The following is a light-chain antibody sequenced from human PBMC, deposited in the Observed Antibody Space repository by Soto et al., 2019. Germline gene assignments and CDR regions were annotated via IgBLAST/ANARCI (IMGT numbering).Light chain of an antibody. V-gene: IGKV3-20*01. CDR1: QTVNANF. Sequence: IVLTKSPVTVSLSPGERATLYCRSSQTVNANFLAWYQQKPGQAPRLLIYGVSNRAPGIPDRFSGSGSGTDITLTISRLEPEDFAVYYCHQSGDSPTFGQGTKVDI. CDR2: GVS. J-gene: IGKJ1*01. CDR3: HQSGDSPT.